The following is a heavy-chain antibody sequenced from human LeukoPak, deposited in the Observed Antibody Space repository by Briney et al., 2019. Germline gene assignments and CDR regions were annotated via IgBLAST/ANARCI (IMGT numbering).Heavy chain of an antibody. Sequence: GGSLRLSCAASGFTFSSDEMNWVRQAPGKGLECVSYISSSGTTIYYAGSVKGRFTVSRDNAKNSLYLQMNSLRAEDTAVYYCASARYSSAWGQGPLVTVSS. V-gene: IGHV3-48*03. CDR1: GFTFSSDE. CDR3: ASARYSSA. D-gene: IGHD6-19*01. J-gene: IGHJ4*02. CDR2: ISSSGTTI.